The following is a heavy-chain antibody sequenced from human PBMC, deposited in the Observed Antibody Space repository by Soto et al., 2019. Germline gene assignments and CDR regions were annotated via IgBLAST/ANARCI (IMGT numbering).Heavy chain of an antibody. J-gene: IGHJ4*02. Sequence: PGGSLRLSCAASGFTFSNYAMNWVRQAPGKGLEWVSAISSSGGSTYYADSVKGRFTISRDNSKNTLYLQMNSLRAEDTAVYYYAKRPGLAHFDYWGQGTQVTVSS. CDR2: ISSSGGST. D-gene: IGHD6-25*01. CDR3: AKRPGLAHFDY. V-gene: IGHV3-23*01. CDR1: GFTFSNYA.